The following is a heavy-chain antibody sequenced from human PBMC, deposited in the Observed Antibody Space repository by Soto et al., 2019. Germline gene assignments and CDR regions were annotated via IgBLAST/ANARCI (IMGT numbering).Heavy chain of an antibody. D-gene: IGHD3-22*01. V-gene: IGHV4-59*01. CDR3: AREIVYDSSGYIDY. CDR1: GGSISSYY. CDR2: IYYSGST. Sequence: NPSETLSLTCTVSGGSISSYYWSWIRQPPGKGLEWIGYIYYSGSTNYNPSLKSRVTISVDTSKNQFSLKLSSVTAADTAVYYCAREIVYDSSGYIDYWGQGTLVTVSS. J-gene: IGHJ4*02.